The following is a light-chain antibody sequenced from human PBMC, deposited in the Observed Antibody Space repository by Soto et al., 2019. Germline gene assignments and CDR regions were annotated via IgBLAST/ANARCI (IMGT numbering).Light chain of an antibody. V-gene: IGLV6-57*04. Sequence: NFMLTQPHSVSESPGKTVTISCTRSSGSIASNYVQWYQQRPGSAPTTVIYEDNQRPSGVPDRFSGSIDSSSNSASLTISGLKTEDEADYYCQSYDSSNGEMVFGGGTKLTVL. CDR2: EDN. CDR3: QSYDSSNGEMV. CDR1: SGSIASNY. J-gene: IGLJ2*01.